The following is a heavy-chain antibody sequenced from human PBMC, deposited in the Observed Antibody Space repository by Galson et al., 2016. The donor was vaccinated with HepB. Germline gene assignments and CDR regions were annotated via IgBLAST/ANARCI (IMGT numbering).Heavy chain of an antibody. D-gene: IGHD6-19*01. J-gene: IGHJ4*02. CDR3: AKTHTDQQWLLLASFDY. CDR2: ISYDGSNK. Sequence: SLRLSCAASGFTFSSYGMHWVRQAPGKGLEWVAVISYDGSNKYYADSVKGRFTISRDNSKSTLYLQMKSLRAEDTAVYYCAKTHTDQQWLLLASFDYWGQGTLVTVSS. CDR1: GFTFSSYG. V-gene: IGHV3-30*18.